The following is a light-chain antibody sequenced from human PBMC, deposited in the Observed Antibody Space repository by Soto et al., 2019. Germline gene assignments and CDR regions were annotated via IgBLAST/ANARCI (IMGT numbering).Light chain of an antibody. V-gene: IGKV3-15*01. CDR1: QRVSSN. Sequence: EIVMTQSPATLSVSPGERATLSCRASQRVSSNLACYQQKPGQAPRLLIYGASTRATVIPARFSGSGSGTEFTLTISSLQSEDFAVYYCQQYNNWPRTFGQGTKV. J-gene: IGKJ1*01. CDR2: GAS. CDR3: QQYNNWPRT.